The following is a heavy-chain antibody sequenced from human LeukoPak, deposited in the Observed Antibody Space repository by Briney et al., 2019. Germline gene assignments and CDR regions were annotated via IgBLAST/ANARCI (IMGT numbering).Heavy chain of an antibody. CDR2: IRYDVSNK. Sequence: GGSLRLSCAASGFTFSSYGMHWVRQAPGKGLEWVAFIRYDVSNKYYADSVNGRFTISRDNSKNTLYMQMNSLRAEDTAVYYCAKDLWGDTAMVLNYWGQGTLVTVSS. CDR1: GFTFSSYG. CDR3: AKDLWGDTAMVLNY. D-gene: IGHD5-18*01. J-gene: IGHJ4*02. V-gene: IGHV3-30*02.